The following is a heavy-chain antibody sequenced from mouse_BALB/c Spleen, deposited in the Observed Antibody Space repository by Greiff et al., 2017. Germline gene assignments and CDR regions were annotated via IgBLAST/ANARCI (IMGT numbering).Heavy chain of an antibody. Sequence: QVQLQQPGAELVKPGASVKMSCKASGYTFTSYWMHWVKQRPGQGLEWIGVIDPSDSYTSYNQKFKGKATLTVDTSSSTAYMQLSSLTSEDSAVYYSTRSVGGYYKDWFAYWGQGTLVTVSA. V-gene: IGHV1S127*01. CDR3: TRSVGGYYKDWFAY. CDR2: IDPSDSYT. D-gene: IGHD2-3*01. CDR1: GYTFTSYW. J-gene: IGHJ3*01.